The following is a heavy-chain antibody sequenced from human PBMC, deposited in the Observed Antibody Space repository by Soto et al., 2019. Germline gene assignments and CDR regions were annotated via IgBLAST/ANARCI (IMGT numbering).Heavy chain of an antibody. CDR2: IYYSGST. J-gene: IGHJ3*01. CDR3: ARPAPYCRSSSCYWYEVFDF. Sequence: SETLSLTCTVSGGSISSGDYYWSWIRQPPGKGLEWIGYIYYSGSTYYNPSLKSRVTISVDTSKNQFSLKMSSVTAADTAVYYCARPAPYCRSSSCYWYEVFDFWPQGTMVTVSS. V-gene: IGHV4-30-4*01. CDR1: GGSISSGDYY. D-gene: IGHD2-2*01.